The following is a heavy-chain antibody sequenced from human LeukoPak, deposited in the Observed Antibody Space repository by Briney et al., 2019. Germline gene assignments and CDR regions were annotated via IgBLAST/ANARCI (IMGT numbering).Heavy chain of an antibody. Sequence: ASVKVSCKASGYTFTGYYMHWVRQAPGQGLEWMGWINPNSGGTNYAQKFQGRVTMTRDTSISTAYMELSRLRSDDTAVYYCARGGIRLGELSLAYYWGQGTLVTVSP. CDR1: GYTFTGYY. D-gene: IGHD3-16*02. J-gene: IGHJ4*02. CDR3: ARGGIRLGELSLAYY. CDR2: INPNSGGT. V-gene: IGHV1-2*02.